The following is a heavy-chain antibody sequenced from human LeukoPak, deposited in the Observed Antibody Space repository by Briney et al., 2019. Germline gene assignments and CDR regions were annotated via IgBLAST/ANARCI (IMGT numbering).Heavy chain of an antibody. CDR1: GFHFRDYY. V-gene: IGHV3-11*06. J-gene: IGHJ1*01. CDR3: ARGSYYYEDSGYHSAEYF. CDR2: ISSSGSST. D-gene: IGHD3-22*01. Sequence: PGGSLRLSCAASGFHFRDYYMTWIRRAPGKGLEWLSYISSSGSSTNYAASVKGRFTVSRDNAKNSLFLQMDNLRLDDTAVYYCARGSYYYEDSGYHSAEYF.